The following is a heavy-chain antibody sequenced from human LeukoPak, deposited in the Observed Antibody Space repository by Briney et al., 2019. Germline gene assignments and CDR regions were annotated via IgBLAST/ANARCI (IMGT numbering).Heavy chain of an antibody. CDR3: ASGGATGSGSDY. D-gene: IGHD1-26*01. CDR1: GFTFSSYS. V-gene: IGHV3-21*01. J-gene: IGHJ4*02. CDR2: ISSSSSYI. Sequence: GGSLRLSCAASGFTFSSYSMNWVRQAPGKGLEWVSSISSSSSYIYYADSVKGRFTISRDNAKNSLYLQMNSLRAEDTAVYCCASGGATGSGSDYWGQGTLVTVSS.